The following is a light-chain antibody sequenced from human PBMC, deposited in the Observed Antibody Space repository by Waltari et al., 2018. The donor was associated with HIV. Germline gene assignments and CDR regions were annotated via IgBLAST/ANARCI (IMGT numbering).Light chain of an antibody. CDR2: EHN. V-gene: IGLV6-57*02. Sequence: NFMLTQPHSVSESPGKMVTISCTGSGGSIASNYVQWYQQRPGSAPTTVIYEHNQRPSGVPDRFSGSIDSSSNSASLTISGLKTEDEADYYCQSYDSITWVFGGGTKLTVL. J-gene: IGLJ3*02. CDR3: QSYDSITWV. CDR1: GGSIASNY.